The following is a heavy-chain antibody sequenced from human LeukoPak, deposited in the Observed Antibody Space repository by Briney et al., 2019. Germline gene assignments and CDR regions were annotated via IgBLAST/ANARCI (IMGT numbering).Heavy chain of an antibody. CDR2: ISGSGGST. Sequence: GGSLRLSCAASGFTFSSYAMSWVRQAPGKGLEWVSAISGSGGSTYYADSVKGRFTISRDNSKNTLYLQMNSLRAEDTAVYYCAKGDSYGCFRRLFDYWGQGTLVTVSS. D-gene: IGHD5-18*01. CDR3: AKGDSYGCFRRLFDY. J-gene: IGHJ4*02. CDR1: GFTFSSYA. V-gene: IGHV3-23*01.